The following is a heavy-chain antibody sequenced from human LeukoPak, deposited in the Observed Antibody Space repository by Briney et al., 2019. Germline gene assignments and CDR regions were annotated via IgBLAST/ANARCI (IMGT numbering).Heavy chain of an antibody. J-gene: IGHJ4*02. Sequence: CKASGYTFTDYYMHWVRQAPGQGGEWMGWINPNDGDTNYAQKFQGRVTMTRDTSISTAHMEVSRLRSDDTAVYYCARANFLYCSSTTCLFDYWGQGTLVTVSS. D-gene: IGHD2-2*01. CDR1: GYTFTDYY. CDR2: INPNDGDT. V-gene: IGHV1-2*02. CDR3: ARANFLYCSSTTCLFDY.